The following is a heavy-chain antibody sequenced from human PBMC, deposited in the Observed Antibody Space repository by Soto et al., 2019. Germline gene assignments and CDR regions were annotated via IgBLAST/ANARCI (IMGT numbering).Heavy chain of an antibody. CDR3: ATEGGVVDANWFGP. CDR2: FHYSEST. Sequence: SETLSLTCTVSGGSISSGPYSWGWIRQPPGEGLEWIGTFHYSESTHYNPSLESRITISIDTSKNQFSLNMNSMTAADTAVYYCATEGGVVDANWFGPWGQGTLVTVSS. CDR1: GGSISSGPYS. D-gene: IGHD3-22*01. V-gene: IGHV4-39*02. J-gene: IGHJ5*02.